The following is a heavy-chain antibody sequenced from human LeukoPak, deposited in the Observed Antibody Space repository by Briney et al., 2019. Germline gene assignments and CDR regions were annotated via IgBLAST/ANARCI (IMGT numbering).Heavy chain of an antibody. Sequence: ASVKVSCKASGDIFNSYSISWVRQAPGQGLEWMGGIIPIFGSANYAQKFQGRVTITTDQSTTTAYMELSSLSSEDTAVYYCARAGRSRGSLPNSYYYMDVWGKGTTVTVSS. D-gene: IGHD1-26*01. CDR2: IIPIFGSA. J-gene: IGHJ6*03. CDR3: ARAGRSRGSLPNSYYYMDV. V-gene: IGHV1-69*05. CDR1: GDIFNSYS.